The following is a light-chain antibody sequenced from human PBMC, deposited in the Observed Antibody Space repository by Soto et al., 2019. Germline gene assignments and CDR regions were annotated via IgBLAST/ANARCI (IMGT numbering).Light chain of an antibody. Sequence: QSALTQPASMSGSPGQSITISCTGTNSDVGNYNLVSWFQHHPGKAPKLIIYEVTKRPSGVSNRFSGSKSGNTASLTISGLQAEDESDYYCCSYAGVRTQVLFGAGTKLTVL. CDR2: EVT. J-gene: IGLJ2*01. CDR3: CSYAGVRTQVL. V-gene: IGLV2-23*02. CDR1: NSDVGNYNL.